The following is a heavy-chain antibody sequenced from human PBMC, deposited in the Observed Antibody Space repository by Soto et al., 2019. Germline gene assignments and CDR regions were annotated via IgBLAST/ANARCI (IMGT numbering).Heavy chain of an antibody. CDR2: INAAIGEI. Sequence: ASVEVSCKXSGYSFTAYGIHWVRQAPGQRLEWMGWINAAIGEIKFSQKFQGRVTISRDTSARTAYMELSGLRSEDTAVYYCARLDGRYFYNYGMDVWGQGTTVTVS. J-gene: IGHJ6*02. CDR3: ARLDGRYFYNYGMDV. CDR1: GYSFTAYG. V-gene: IGHV1-3*01.